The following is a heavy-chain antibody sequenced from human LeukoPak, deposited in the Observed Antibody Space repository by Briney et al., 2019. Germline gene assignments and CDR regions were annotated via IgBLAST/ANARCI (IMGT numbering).Heavy chain of an antibody. CDR1: GASITTYY. J-gene: IGHJ5*02. CDR3: ARDNPANYFDP. Sequence: SETLSLTCSVSGASITTYYWSRIRQSPAKGLEWIGYIYYNGGTNYNPSLKSRVAISIDASKNQFSLRLTSVTAADTAVYYCARDNPANYFDPWGQGTLVTVFS. V-gene: IGHV4-59*01. CDR2: IYYNGGT. D-gene: IGHD4/OR15-4a*01.